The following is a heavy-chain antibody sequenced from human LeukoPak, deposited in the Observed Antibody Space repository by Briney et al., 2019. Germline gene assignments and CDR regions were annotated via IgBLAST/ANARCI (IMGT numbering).Heavy chain of an antibody. Sequence: GGSLRLSCAASGFTFSSYALHWVRQAPGKGLKWVAIISFDGSDIYYADSVKGRFTISRDNSKHTLYLQMNSLRAEDTAVYYCARGGGSGYYVPQNWFDPWGQGTLVTVSS. V-gene: IGHV3-30*04. CDR2: ISFDGSDI. CDR3: ARGGGSGYYVPQNWFDP. D-gene: IGHD3-3*01. CDR1: GFTFSSYA. J-gene: IGHJ5*02.